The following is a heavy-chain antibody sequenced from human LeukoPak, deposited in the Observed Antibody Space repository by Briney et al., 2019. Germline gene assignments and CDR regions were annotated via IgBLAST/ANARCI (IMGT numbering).Heavy chain of an antibody. J-gene: IGHJ3*01. V-gene: IGHV3-33*01. D-gene: IGHD3-22*01. CDR1: GFTFSSSG. CDR3: AREHHDSSTGALDV. Sequence: GGSLRLSCVASGFTFSSSGMHWVRQAPGKGLEWVAVIWSDGSTTYYGDSVKGRLTISRDNSKSTLYLQMNSLRAEDTAVYYCAREHHDSSTGALDVWGQGTMVTVSS. CDR2: IWSDGSTT.